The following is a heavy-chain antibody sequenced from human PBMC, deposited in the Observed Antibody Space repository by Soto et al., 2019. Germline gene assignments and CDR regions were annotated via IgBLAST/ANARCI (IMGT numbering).Heavy chain of an antibody. V-gene: IGHV1-46*01. CDR1: RYTFTNYY. Sequence: ASVKVSCKASRYTFTNYYIHWVRQAPGQGLERMGIINPSGGSTSYAQKLQGRVTMTRDTSTSTVYMELNSLRSEDTAVYYCARVRLGIVGATYMSWFDPWGQGTLVTVSS. CDR3: ARVRLGIVGATYMSWFDP. J-gene: IGHJ5*02. CDR2: INPSGGST. D-gene: IGHD1-26*01.